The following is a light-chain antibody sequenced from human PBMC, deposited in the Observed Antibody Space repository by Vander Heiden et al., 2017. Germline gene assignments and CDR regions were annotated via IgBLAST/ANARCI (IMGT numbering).Light chain of an antibody. Sequence: EMVLKQSPATLSLSPGERATLSCRASQSVSSYLVWYQQKPGQAPRLLIYDASNRATGIPARFSGSGSGTDFTLTISSLEPEDFAVYYCQQRSNWSLTFGGGTKVEIK. V-gene: IGKV3-11*01. J-gene: IGKJ4*01. CDR1: QSVSSY. CDR2: DAS. CDR3: QQRSNWSLT.